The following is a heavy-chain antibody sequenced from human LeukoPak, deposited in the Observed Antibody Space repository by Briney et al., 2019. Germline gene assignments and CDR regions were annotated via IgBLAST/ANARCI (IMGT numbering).Heavy chain of an antibody. CDR1: GDTFTSYY. J-gene: IGHJ5*02. CDR2: INPSGGST. V-gene: IGHV1-46*01. CDR3: ARGLPGRVHDNSKRRLFDP. D-gene: IGHD3-22*01. Sequence: PSVNVSCKASGDTFTSYYMHWGRQAPGQGLEWMGIINPSGGSTSYAPKFQGRFTMTRDTSTTTVYMDLSSLRSEDTAMYYCARGLPGRVHDNSKRRLFDPWGQGTLVTVCS.